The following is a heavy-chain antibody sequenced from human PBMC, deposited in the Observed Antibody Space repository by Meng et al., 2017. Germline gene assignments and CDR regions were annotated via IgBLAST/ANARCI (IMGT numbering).Heavy chain of an antibody. Sequence: QVQLVVSGGGLVKPGGSLRLSCAASGFTLSDYYMSWIRQAPGKGLEWVSYITSSASTIHYADSVKGRFTISRDNAKNSLYLQMNSLRAEDTAVYYCARVMGSYSSDYWGPGTLVTVSS. CDR1: GFTLSDYY. V-gene: IGHV3-11*01. D-gene: IGHD6-13*01. CDR3: ARVMGSYSSDY. CDR2: ITSSASTI. J-gene: IGHJ4*02.